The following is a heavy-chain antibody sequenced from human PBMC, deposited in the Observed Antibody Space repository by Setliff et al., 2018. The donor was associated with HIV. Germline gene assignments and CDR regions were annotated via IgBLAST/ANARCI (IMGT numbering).Heavy chain of an antibody. D-gene: IGHD3-22*01. Sequence: SETLSLTCNVSDDSFSTNYWSWIRQPPGKGLEWIGYVYTSGSTNYNPSLKSRVTISIDTSKNQFSLNLSSVTAADTAVYYCVKHFWTDYYDWRDTGAFDLWGQGTMVTVSS. CDR2: VYTSGST. V-gene: IGHV4-4*08. CDR3: VKHFWTDYYDWRDTGAFDL. J-gene: IGHJ3*01. CDR1: DDSFSTNY.